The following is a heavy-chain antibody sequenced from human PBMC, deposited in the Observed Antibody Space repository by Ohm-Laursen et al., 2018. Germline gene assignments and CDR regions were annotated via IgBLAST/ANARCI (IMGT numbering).Heavy chain of an antibody. Sequence: SLRLSCTASGFTFSSYGMHWVRQAPGKGLEWVAVIWYDGSNKYYADSVKGRFTISRDNSKNTLYLQMNSLRSEDTAVYYCARLITFGGMSPQPHDYWGQGTLVTVSS. CDR1: GFTFSSYG. CDR2: IWYDGSNK. CDR3: ARLITFGGMSPQPHDY. D-gene: IGHD3-16*01. J-gene: IGHJ4*02. V-gene: IGHV3-33*01.